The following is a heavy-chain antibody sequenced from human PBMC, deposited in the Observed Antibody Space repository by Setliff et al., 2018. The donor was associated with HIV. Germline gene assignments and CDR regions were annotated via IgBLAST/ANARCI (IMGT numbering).Heavy chain of an antibody. D-gene: IGHD3-22*01. V-gene: IGHV4-39*01. Sequence: SETLSLTCSVSGGSLDNNKYYWTWIRQPPGKGLEWTGSIYHTGRTYYNRSLESRLTISIDTSKNQFSLKLTSVTAADTAMYYCASRIYYYDESRVLREEGFVPWGQGTLVTVSS. CDR3: ASRIYYYDESRVLREEGFVP. CDR2: IYHTGRT. J-gene: IGHJ5*02. CDR1: GGSLDNNKYY.